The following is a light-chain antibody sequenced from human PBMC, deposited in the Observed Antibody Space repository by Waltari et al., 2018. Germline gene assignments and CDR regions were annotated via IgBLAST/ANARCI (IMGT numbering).Light chain of an antibody. Sequence: EMTQSPLTLSVTPGRPATISCRPSQTLLYSNGYNDSAWYLQNPEQSQQCLIYLVSSRASVVPDRFSGRGSGTDFTLKSSRVEAEDVVIYYCMQPLEPPPTFGQGTRVEIK. V-gene: IGKV2-28*01. CDR2: LVS. J-gene: IGKJ1*01. CDR1: QTLLYSNGYND. CDR3: MQPLEPPPT.